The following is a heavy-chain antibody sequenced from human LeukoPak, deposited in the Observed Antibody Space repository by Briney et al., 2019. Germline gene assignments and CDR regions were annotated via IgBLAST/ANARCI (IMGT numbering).Heavy chain of an antibody. D-gene: IGHD1-1*01. Sequence: GASVKVSCKASGYTFTTYYMHWVRQAPGQGPERVGVINPSDGSTSYAQKFQGRVTMTRDTSTSTVYMDLSSLRSDDTAVYSCARHSLPGTTPFDLWGQGTLVTVSS. V-gene: IGHV1-46*01. CDR2: INPSDGST. CDR3: ARHSLPGTTPFDL. CDR1: GYTFTTYY. J-gene: IGHJ4*02.